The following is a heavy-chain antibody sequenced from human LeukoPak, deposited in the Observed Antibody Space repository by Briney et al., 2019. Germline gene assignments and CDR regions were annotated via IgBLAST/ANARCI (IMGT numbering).Heavy chain of an antibody. D-gene: IGHD3-9*01. CDR2: IIPIFGTA. Sequence: SVKVSCKASGGTFSSYAISWVRQAPGQGLEWMGGIIPIFGTANYAQKFQGRVTITADESTSTAYMELSSLRSEDTAVYYCASGPYYDILTGYHDFDYWGQGTLVTVSS. J-gene: IGHJ4*02. CDR3: ASGPYYDILTGYHDFDY. CDR1: GGTFSSYA. V-gene: IGHV1-69*13.